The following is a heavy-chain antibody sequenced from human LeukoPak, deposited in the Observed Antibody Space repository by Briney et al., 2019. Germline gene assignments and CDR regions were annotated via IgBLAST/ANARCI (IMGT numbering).Heavy chain of an antibody. V-gene: IGHV3-11*06. J-gene: IGHJ3*02. Sequence: TGGSLRLSCAASGFTFSDYYMSWIRQAPGKGLEWVSYISSSSSYIYYADSVKGRFTISRDNAKNSLYLQMNSLRAEDTAVYYCARESRTYYYDSSGQNNAFDIWGQGTMVTVSS. D-gene: IGHD3-22*01. CDR1: GFTFSDYY. CDR2: ISSSSSYI. CDR3: ARESRTYYYDSSGQNNAFDI.